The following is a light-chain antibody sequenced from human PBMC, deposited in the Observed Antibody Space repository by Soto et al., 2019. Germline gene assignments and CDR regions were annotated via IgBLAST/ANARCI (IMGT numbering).Light chain of an antibody. CDR3: QQRTNWPPRS. CDR1: QSVSSY. V-gene: IGKV3-11*01. CDR2: DAS. Sequence: EIVLTQSPATLSLYPGERATLSCRATQSVSSYLDWYQQRPGQAPRLLIYDASNRATGIPARFSGSGSGTDFTLTISGLEPEDFAVYYCQQRTNWPPRSFGQGTKLEIK. J-gene: IGKJ2*03.